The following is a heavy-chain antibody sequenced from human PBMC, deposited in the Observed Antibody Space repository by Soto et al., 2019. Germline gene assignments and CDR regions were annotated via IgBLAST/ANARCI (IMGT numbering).Heavy chain of an antibody. V-gene: IGHV1-18*01. CDR1: GYTFSNYG. J-gene: IGHJ5*02. Sequence: ASVKVSCKTSGYTFSNYGITWVRQAPGQPLEWLGWISLYSDGTNYAQKFQGRVSMTTDTSTTTAYMELRRLRSDDTAVYYCARVVKGAEAWFGPWGQRTLVTVSS. CDR2: ISLYSDGT. D-gene: IGHD2-2*01. CDR3: ARVVKGAEAWFGP.